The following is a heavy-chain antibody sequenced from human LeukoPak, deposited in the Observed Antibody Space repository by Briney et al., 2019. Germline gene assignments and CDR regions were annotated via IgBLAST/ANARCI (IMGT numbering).Heavy chain of an antibody. V-gene: IGHV3-23*01. CDR1: GFTFSSYA. CDR3: AKGKGASSSVFGN. CDR2: ISGSGGST. Sequence: GGSLRLSCAASGFTFSSYAMSWVRQAPGRGLEWVSAISGSGGSTYYADSVKGRFTISRDNSKNTLYLQMNSLRAEDTAVYYCAKGKGASSSVFGNWGQGTLVTVSS. J-gene: IGHJ4*02. D-gene: IGHD6-6*01.